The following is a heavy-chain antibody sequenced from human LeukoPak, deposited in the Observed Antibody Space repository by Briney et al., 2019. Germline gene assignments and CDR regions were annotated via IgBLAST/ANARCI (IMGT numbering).Heavy chain of an antibody. D-gene: IGHD6-6*01. CDR3: ARDLEYSSSDV. V-gene: IGHV3-33*08. CDR2: IWYDGSNK. J-gene: IGHJ3*01. Sequence: GGSLRLSCAASGFTFRSYAIHWARQAPGKGLEWVAVIWYDGSNKYYADSVKGRFTISRDNSKNTLYLQMNSLRAEDTAVYYCARDLEYSSSDVWGQGTMVTVSS. CDR1: GFTFRSYA.